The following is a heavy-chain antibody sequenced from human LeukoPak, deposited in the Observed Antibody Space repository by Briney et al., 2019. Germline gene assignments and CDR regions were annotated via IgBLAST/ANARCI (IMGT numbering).Heavy chain of an antibody. D-gene: IGHD3-3*01. J-gene: IGHJ4*02. CDR2: INGRGGIT. CDR3: AKDSDNFWSGYSFDY. CDR1: GFTLSSYV. V-gene: IGHV3-23*01. Sequence: GGSLRLSCAASGFTLSSYVMSGVRQAPGKGLEWVSCINGRGGITYYADSVKGLFTIPRDNSKHKLYLQMNSLRAEDPAVYYCAKDSDNFWSGYSFDYWGQGTLVTVSS.